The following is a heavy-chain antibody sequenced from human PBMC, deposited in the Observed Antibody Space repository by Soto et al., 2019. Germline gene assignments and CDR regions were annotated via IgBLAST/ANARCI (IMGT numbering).Heavy chain of an antibody. D-gene: IGHD3-10*01. V-gene: IGHV1-46*01. CDR1: GFTLSLYY. J-gene: IGHJ4*02. CDR3: ARQGFGESPLDY. Sequence: QVLLVQSGAEVKQPGASVKVSCRASGFTLSLYYMHWVRQAPGQGLEWLGMINLSGGSTRYAERLMGRASMTRDTSTGTVYMELSGLTYDDTAVYYCARQGFGESPLDYWGQETVVTVSS. CDR2: INLSGGST.